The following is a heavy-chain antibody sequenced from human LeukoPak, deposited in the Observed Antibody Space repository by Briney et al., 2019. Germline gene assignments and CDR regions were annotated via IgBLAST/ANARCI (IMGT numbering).Heavy chain of an antibody. CDR3: ARWYCSSTNCHSYYYGMDV. Sequence: PGGSLRLSCAASGFTFSNYEMNWVRQAPGKGLEWVSFISNNGDTITYVDSVKGRFTISRDNARNSLYLQMNSLRAEDTAVYYCARWYCSSTNCHSYYYGMDVWGQGTTVTVSS. D-gene: IGHD2-2*01. CDR1: GFTFSNYE. CDR2: ISNNGDTI. J-gene: IGHJ6*02. V-gene: IGHV3-48*03.